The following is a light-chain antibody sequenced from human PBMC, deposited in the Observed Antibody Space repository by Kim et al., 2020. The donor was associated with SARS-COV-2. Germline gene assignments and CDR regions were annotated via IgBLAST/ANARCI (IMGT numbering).Light chain of an antibody. Sequence: GQSVTITCTGTSSDIGEYDFVSWYQQRPGQVPKLVIYEVTKRPSGVPDRFSGSKSGNTASLTVSGLQSEDEAQYYCCAYAGLSTLVLGTGTKVTVL. J-gene: IGLJ1*01. CDR1: SSDIGEYDF. CDR3: CAYAGLSTLV. V-gene: IGLV2-8*01. CDR2: EVT.